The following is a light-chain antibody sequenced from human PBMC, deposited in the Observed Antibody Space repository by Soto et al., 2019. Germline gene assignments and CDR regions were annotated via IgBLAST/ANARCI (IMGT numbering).Light chain of an antibody. J-gene: IGLJ3*02. V-gene: IGLV1-47*02. CDR1: RSNVGSNY. CDR3: AAWDDSLSGVV. Sequence: QSVLTQPPSASGTPGQRVTISCSGSRSNVGSNYVYWYQQLPGTAPQLFIYSNNQRPSGVPDRFSGSKSGTSASLAISGLRSEDEADYYCAAWDDSLSGVVFGGGTKVTVL. CDR2: SNN.